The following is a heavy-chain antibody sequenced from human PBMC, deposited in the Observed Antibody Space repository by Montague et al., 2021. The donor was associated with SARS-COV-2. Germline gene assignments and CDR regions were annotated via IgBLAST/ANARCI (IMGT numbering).Heavy chain of an antibody. CDR1: GGSFSCYY. V-gene: IGHV4-34*01. D-gene: IGHD3-10*01. J-gene: IGHJ6*02. CDR2: INQSGRT. CDR3: ARVRYYGSGTSLGMDV. Sequence: SETLSLTCAVYGGSFSCYYWSWIRQPPEKGLEWIGEINQSGRTNNNPSLKSRVIISVDTSKNQFSLKLSSVTAADTAVYYCARVRYYGSGTSLGMDVWGQGTTVTVSS.